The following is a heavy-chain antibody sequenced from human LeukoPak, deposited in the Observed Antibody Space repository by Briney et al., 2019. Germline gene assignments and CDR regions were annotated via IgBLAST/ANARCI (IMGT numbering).Heavy chain of an antibody. J-gene: IGHJ3*02. CDR2: ISAYNGNT. D-gene: IGHD3-9*01. Sequence: ASVKVSCKASGYTFNKYGISWVRQAPGQGLEWMGWISAYNGNTNYAQKLQGRVTMTTDTSTSTAYMELRSLRSDDTAVYYCAFLYYDILTGYYLPDAFDIWGQGTMVTVSS. V-gene: IGHV1-18*01. CDR3: AFLYYDILTGYYLPDAFDI. CDR1: GYTFNKYG.